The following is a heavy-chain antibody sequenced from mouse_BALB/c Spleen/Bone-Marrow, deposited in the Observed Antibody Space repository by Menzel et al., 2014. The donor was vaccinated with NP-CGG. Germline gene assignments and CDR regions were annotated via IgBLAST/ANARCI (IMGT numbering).Heavy chain of an antibody. Sequence: EVQLQQSGGGLVQPGGSLKLSCAASGFDFSRYWMSWVRQAPGKGLEWIGEINPDSNTINYTPSLKDKFIISRDNAKNTLYLQMSKVRSEDTALYYCERQGYYGYSDYWGQGTTLTVSS. J-gene: IGHJ2*01. CDR1: GFDFSRYW. CDR3: ERQGYYGYSDY. CDR2: INPDSNTI. V-gene: IGHV4-1*02. D-gene: IGHD1-2*01.